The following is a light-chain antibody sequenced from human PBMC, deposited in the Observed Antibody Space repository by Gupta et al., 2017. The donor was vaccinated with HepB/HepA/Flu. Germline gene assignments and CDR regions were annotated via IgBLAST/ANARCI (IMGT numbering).Light chain of an antibody. J-gene: IGLJ3*02. CDR2: YDS. V-gene: IGLV3-21*04. CDR1: NIGSKS. Sequence: SYVLTQPPSVSVAPGKTARITCGGNNIGSKSVHWYQQKPGQAPVLVIYYDSDRPSGIPERFSGSNSGNTATLTISRVEAGDEADYYCQVWDSSSDQWVLGGGTKLTVL. CDR3: QVWDSSSDQWV.